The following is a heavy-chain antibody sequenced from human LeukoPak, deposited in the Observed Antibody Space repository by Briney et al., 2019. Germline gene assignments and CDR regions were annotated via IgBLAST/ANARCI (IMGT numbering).Heavy chain of an antibody. Sequence: PSETLSLTCTVSGGSISSYYWSWMRQPPGKGLEWIGYIYYSGNTNYNPSLKSRVTISVDTSKNQFSLKLSSVTAADTAVYYCARQDYDSGGYYSLNYFDYWGQGTLVTVSS. D-gene: IGHD3-22*01. CDR2: IYYSGNT. J-gene: IGHJ4*02. CDR3: ARQDYDSGGYYSLNYFDY. V-gene: IGHV4-59*08. CDR1: GGSISSYY.